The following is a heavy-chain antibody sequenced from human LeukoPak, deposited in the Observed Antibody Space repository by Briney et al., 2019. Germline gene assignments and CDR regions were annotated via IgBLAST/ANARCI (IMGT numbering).Heavy chain of an antibody. CDR3: ARRWTGENAFDI. CDR2: IYSSGST. Sequence: SETLSLTCTVSGGSISSYYWSWIRLPAGKGLEWIGHIYSSGSTNYNPSLKSRVTMSVDTSKSHFSLKLSSVTAADTAVYSCARRWTGENAFDIWGQGTMVSVAS. CDR1: GGSISSYY. V-gene: IGHV4-4*07. D-gene: IGHD3/OR15-3a*01. J-gene: IGHJ3*02.